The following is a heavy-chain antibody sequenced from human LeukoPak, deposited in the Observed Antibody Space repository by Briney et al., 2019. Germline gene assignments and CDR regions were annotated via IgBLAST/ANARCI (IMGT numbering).Heavy chain of an antibody. CDR3: ARGPQRFLEWLLQYYFDY. Sequence: GASVKVSCKASGYTFTSYDINWVRQATGQGLEWMGWMNPNSGNTSYAQKFQGRVTMTRNTSISTAYMELSSLRSEDTAVYYCARGPQRFLEWLLQYYFDYWGQGTLVTVSS. V-gene: IGHV1-8*01. J-gene: IGHJ4*02. CDR2: MNPNSGNT. D-gene: IGHD3-3*01. CDR1: GYTFTSYD.